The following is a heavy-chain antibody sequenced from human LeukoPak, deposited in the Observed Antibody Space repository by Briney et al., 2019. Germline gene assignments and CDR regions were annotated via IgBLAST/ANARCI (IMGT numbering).Heavy chain of an antibody. Sequence: PGGSLRLSCTASGFTFGDYAMSWVRQAPGKGLEWVGFIRSKAYGGTTEYAASVKGRFTISRDDSKSIAYLQMNSLKTEDTAVYYCTRAAMEDSGYQDWGQGTLVTVSS. V-gene: IGHV3-49*04. CDR1: GFTFGDYA. CDR2: IRSKAYGGTT. D-gene: IGHD5-12*01. J-gene: IGHJ4*02. CDR3: TRAAMEDSGYQD.